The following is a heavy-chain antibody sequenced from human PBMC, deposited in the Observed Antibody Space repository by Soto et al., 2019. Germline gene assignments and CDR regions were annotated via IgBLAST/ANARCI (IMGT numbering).Heavy chain of an antibody. CDR3: GRVVLCGGVTCYQGGDVFDF. CDR2: ISYDGSNK. J-gene: IGHJ3*01. V-gene: IGHV3-30-3*01. CDR1: GFTFSSYA. Sequence: QVQLVESGGGVVQPGRSLRLSCAASGFTFSSYAMHWVRQAPGKGLEWVAVISYDGSNKYYADSVKGRFTISRDNSKNTFCLKLNGWGAGDRVVYYCGRVVLCGGVTCYQGGDVFDFGGKGKMVPVSS. D-gene: IGHD3-16*01.